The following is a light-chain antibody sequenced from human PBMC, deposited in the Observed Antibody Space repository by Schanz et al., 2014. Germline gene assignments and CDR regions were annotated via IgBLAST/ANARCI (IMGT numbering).Light chain of an antibody. CDR1: SSDVGGYNY. V-gene: IGLV2-8*01. CDR2: DVT. CDR3: SSYAGNNDFGV. J-gene: IGLJ2*01. Sequence: QSVLTQPPSASGSPGQSVTISCTGTSSDVGGYNYVSWYQQHPGKAPKLMIYDVTKRPSGVPDRFSGSKSGNTASLTISGLQAEDEADYYCSSYAGNNDFGVFGGGTKLTVL.